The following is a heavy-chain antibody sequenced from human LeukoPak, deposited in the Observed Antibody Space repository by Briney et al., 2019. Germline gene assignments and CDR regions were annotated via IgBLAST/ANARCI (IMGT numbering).Heavy chain of an antibody. CDR2: YSGST. V-gene: IGHV4-59*01. J-gene: IGHJ6*02. CDR3: ARSQDYCSGGSCYVRHYYYYGMDV. D-gene: IGHD2-15*01. Sequence: YSGSTNYNPSLKSRVTISVDTSKNQFSLRLSSVTAADTAVYYCARSQDYCSGGSCYVRHYYYYGMDVWGQGTTVTVSS.